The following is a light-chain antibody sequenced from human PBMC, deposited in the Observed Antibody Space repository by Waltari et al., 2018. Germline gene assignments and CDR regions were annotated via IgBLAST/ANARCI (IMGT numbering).Light chain of an antibody. CDR3: AAWDDSLNGLV. Sequence: QSVLTQPPSASGTPGQRVTISCSGRSSNIGSNTVNWYQQLPGTAPKLLIYSNYHRPSGVPDRFSGSKSGTSASLAISGLQSEDEADYYCAAWDDSLNGLVFGGGTKLTVL. V-gene: IGLV1-44*01. CDR2: SNY. CDR1: SSNIGSNT. J-gene: IGLJ3*02.